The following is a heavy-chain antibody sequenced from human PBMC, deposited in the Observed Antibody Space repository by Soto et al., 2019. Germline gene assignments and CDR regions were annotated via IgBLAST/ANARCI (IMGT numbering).Heavy chain of an antibody. Sequence: SETLSLTCAVYGGSFSGYYWSWIRQPPGKGLEWIGEINHSGSTNYNPSLKSRVTISVDTSKNQFSLKLSSVTAADTAVYYCARGLRSYGDYAYYFDYWGQGTLVTVSS. J-gene: IGHJ4*02. CDR1: GGSFSGYY. D-gene: IGHD4-17*01. CDR3: ARGLRSYGDYAYYFDY. V-gene: IGHV4-34*01. CDR2: INHSGST.